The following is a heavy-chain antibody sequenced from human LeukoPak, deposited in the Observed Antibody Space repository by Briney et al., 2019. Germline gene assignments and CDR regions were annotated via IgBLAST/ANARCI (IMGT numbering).Heavy chain of an antibody. CDR2: INHSGST. Sequence: PSETLSLTCAVYGGSFSGYYWSWIRQPPGKGLEWIGEINHSGSTNYNPSLKSRVTISVDTSKNQFSLKLSSVTAADTAVYYCAIGPYSSGWYARNWFDPWGQGTLVTVSS. CDR1: GGSFSGYY. CDR3: AIGPYSSGWYARNWFDP. V-gene: IGHV4-34*01. D-gene: IGHD6-19*01. J-gene: IGHJ5*02.